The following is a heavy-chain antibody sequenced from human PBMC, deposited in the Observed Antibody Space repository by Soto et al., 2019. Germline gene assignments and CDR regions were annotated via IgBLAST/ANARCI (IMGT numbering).Heavy chain of an antibody. Sequence: SVQVSWTASGGTFSSYAISWGRQAPGQGIEWMGGINPIFGTANYAQKFQGRVTITADDSTSTAYMELSSLRSEDTAVYYCARDVVGAAAPEVGCGMDGWGQGTTVTV. V-gene: IGHV1-69*01. CDR3: ARDVVGAAAPEVGCGMDG. CDR2: INPIFGTA. J-gene: IGHJ6*02. D-gene: IGHD2-15*01. CDR1: GGTFSSYA.